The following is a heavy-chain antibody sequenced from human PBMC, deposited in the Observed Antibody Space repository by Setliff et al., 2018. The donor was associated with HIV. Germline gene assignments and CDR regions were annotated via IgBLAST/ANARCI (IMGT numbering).Heavy chain of an antibody. CDR1: GYAFSTYA. CDR2: INAGSGNT. Sequence: ASVKVSCKASGYAFSTYAIHWVRQAPGQRLEWMGWINAGSGNTKYSQRFQGRVTITRDTSASTAYLELSSLRSEDTAVYYCARPVGGTGFDPWGQGTLVTVSS. V-gene: IGHV1-3*01. D-gene: IGHD1-26*01. J-gene: IGHJ5*02. CDR3: ARPVGGTGFDP.